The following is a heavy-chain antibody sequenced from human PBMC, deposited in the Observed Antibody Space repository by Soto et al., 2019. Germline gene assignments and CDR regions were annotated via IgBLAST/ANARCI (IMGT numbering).Heavy chain of an antibody. CDR2: INPNSAGT. Sequence: QVQLVQSGAEAKKPGASVKVSCKASGYTFIAYHIHWLRQAPGQGLEWMGWINPNSAGTNYAQEIQDRVTMTRDTCISTAYMELSRLTSDDTAMYYCAKDHGSGWYAGYDYWGQGTLVNASP. D-gene: IGHD6-19*01. J-gene: IGHJ4*02. CDR1: GYTFIAYH. V-gene: IGHV1-2*02. CDR3: AKDHGSGWYAGYDY.